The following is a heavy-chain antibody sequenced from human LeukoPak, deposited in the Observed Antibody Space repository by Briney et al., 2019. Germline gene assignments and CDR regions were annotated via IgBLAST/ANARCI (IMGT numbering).Heavy chain of an antibody. CDR1: GFTVSSKY. J-gene: IGHJ3*01. CDR3: ARLPDNDISGDPDTFDV. Sequence: PGGSLRLSCAASGFTVSSKYMSWIRQPPGKRLEWIGYVSYTGRTKYNPSLQSRVTISIDTSKSQFSLKLTSVTSADTAVYSCARLPDNDISGDPDTFDVWGQGTTVIVSS. CDR2: VSYTGRT. V-gene: IGHV4-59*02. D-gene: IGHD3-22*01.